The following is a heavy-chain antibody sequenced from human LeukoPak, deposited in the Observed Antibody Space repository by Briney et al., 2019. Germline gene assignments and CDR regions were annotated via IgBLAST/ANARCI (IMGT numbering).Heavy chain of an antibody. Sequence: GSLRLSCAASGFTFSSYSMNWVRQAPGKGLEWVSSISSSSSYIYYADSVKGRFTISRDNAKNSLYLQMNSLRAEDTAVYYCARDGHEDGTFDYWGQGTLVTVSS. V-gene: IGHV3-21*01. J-gene: IGHJ4*02. CDR3: ARDGHEDGTFDY. CDR1: GFTFSSYS. CDR2: ISSSSSYI. D-gene: IGHD1-26*01.